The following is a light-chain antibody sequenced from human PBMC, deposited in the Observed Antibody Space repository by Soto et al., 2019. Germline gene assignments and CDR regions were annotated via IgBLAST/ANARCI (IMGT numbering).Light chain of an antibody. V-gene: IGKV3-20*01. Sequence: EIVLTQSPATLSLSPGERATLSCRASQSVSSSYSAWYQQTPGQAHRLLIYGAYSRATGIQDRFSGSGSGTDSTLTIRRLEPEDFAVYYCQQYGSSPRAFGQGTKVDI. J-gene: IGKJ1*01. CDR1: QSVSSSY. CDR2: GAY. CDR3: QQYGSSPRA.